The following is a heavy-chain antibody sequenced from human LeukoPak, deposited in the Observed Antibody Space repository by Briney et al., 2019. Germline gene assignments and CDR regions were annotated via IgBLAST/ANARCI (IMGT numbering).Heavy chain of an antibody. J-gene: IGHJ3*02. CDR2: ISYDGSNK. V-gene: IGHV3-30*18. CDR1: GFTFSSYG. CDR3: AKGVVGATRNDAFDI. Sequence: PGGSLRLSCAASGFTFSSYGMHWVRQAPGKGLEWVAVISYDGSNKYYADSVKGRFTISRDNSKNTLYLQMNSLRAEDTAVYYCAKGVVGATRNDAFDIWGQGTMVTVSS. D-gene: IGHD1-26*01.